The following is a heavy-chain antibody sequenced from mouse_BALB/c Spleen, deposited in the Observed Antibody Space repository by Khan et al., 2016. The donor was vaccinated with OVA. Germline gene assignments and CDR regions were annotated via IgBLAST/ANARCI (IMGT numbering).Heavy chain of an antibody. J-gene: IGHJ4*01. CDR3: ASDGTRYNYAMDY. V-gene: IGHV3-2*02. CDR1: GYSITSDYA. Sequence: EVKLLESGPGLVKPSQSLSLTCTVTGYSITSDYAWNWIRQFPGNKLEWMGYISSSGSTNYNPALKSRISITRDTSKNQFFLQLNSVTTEYTATYYCASDGTRYNYAMDYWGQGTSVTVSS. CDR2: ISSSGST. D-gene: IGHD2-3*01.